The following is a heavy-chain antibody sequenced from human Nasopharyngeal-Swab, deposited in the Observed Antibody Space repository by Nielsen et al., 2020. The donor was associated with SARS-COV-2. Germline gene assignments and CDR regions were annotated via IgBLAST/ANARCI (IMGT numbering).Heavy chain of an antibody. V-gene: IGHV3-73*01. J-gene: IGHJ4*02. Sequence: GESLKISCAASGFIFSASAIHWVRQASGKGLEWVGRIGDKDHNYATTYGASVQGRFTISRDDSKNTAFLQMDRLKTEDTALYYCTTDFYFYYWGQGTLVTGSS. CDR2: IGDKDHNYAT. CDR1: GFIFSASA. CDR3: TTDFYFYY.